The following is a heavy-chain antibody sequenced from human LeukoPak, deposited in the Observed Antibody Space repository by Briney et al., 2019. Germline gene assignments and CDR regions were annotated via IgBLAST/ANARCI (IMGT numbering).Heavy chain of an antibody. V-gene: IGHV3-23*01. D-gene: IGHD5-12*01. Sequence: PGGSLRLSCAASGFTFSSYAMSWVRQAPGKGLEWVSAISGSGGSTYYADSVKGRFTISRDNSENTLYLQMNSLRAEDTAVYYCANLGGSGYDPVDYWGQGTLVTVSS. CDR3: ANLGGSGYDPVDY. CDR1: GFTFSSYA. CDR2: ISGSGGST. J-gene: IGHJ4*02.